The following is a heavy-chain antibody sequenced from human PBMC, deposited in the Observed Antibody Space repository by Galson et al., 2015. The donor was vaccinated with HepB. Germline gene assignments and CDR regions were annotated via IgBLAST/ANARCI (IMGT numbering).Heavy chain of an antibody. J-gene: IGHJ2*01. CDR3: ARAVLDVWYFDL. Sequence: SLRLSCAASGFSFSTYSMNWVRQAPGKGLEWVSYISSRSSIIYYADSVKGRFTISRDNAENSLYLQMNSLRAGDTAVYYCARAVLDVWYFDLWGRGTLVTVSS. CDR2: ISSRSSII. CDR1: GFSFSTYS. D-gene: IGHD5-24*01. V-gene: IGHV3-48*01.